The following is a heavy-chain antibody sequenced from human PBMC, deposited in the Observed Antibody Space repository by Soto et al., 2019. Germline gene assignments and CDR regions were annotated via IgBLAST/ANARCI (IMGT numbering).Heavy chain of an antibody. J-gene: IGHJ6*02. V-gene: IGHV3-74*03. CDR3: ARDSSGYYASDYYYYYGMDV. D-gene: IGHD3-22*01. Sequence: GGSLRLSCAASGITFSNYWMHWAGQGPGKGLVWVSHINDDGSSTKFADSVKGRFTISRDNAKNTLYLQMNSLRAEDTAVYYCARDSSGYYASDYYYYYGMDVWGQGTTVTVSS. CDR2: INDDGSST. CDR1: GITFSNYW.